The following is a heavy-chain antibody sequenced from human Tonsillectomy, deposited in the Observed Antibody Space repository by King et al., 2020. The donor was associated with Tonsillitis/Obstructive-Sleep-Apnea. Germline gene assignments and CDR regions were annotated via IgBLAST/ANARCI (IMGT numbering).Heavy chain of an antibody. CDR3: ARLRDSGTTYDF. CDR1: GFTFSTYW. CDR2: LNQDGGVK. J-gene: IGHJ4*02. D-gene: IGHD1-14*01. Sequence: VQLVESGGDLVQPGGSLRLSCAASGFTFSTYWMSWVRQAPGKGLEWVATLNQDGGVKHYVESLKGRFTVSRDNAENSLYLQMNSLRVDDTAVYYCARLRDSGTTYDFWGQGALVTVSS. V-gene: IGHV3-7*01.